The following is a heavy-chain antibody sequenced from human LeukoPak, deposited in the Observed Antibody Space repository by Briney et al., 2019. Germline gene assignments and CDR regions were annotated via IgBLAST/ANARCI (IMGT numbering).Heavy chain of an antibody. D-gene: IGHD5-12*01. V-gene: IGHV4-59*11. CDR3: ARGDGYNELDY. J-gene: IGHJ4*02. CDR2: IYYSGST. CDR1: GGSIGSHY. Sequence: SETLSLTCTVSGGSIGSHYWSWIRQPPGKGLEWIGYIYYSGSTNYNPSLKSRVTISVDTSKDQFSLKLSSVTAADTAVYYCARGDGYNELDYWGQGTLVTVSS.